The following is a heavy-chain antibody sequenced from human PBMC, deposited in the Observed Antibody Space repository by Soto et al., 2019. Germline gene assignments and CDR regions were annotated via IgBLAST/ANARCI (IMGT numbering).Heavy chain of an antibody. CDR2: ISANNGNT. D-gene: IGHD2-2*01. CDR1: GYTFTNFG. CDR3: ASLYGTSTSCYWDWLDP. J-gene: IGHJ5*02. V-gene: IGHV1-18*04. Sequence: ASVKVSCKASGYTFTNFGVTWVRQAPGQGLEWMGWISANNGNTNYAQKLQDRVTMTTDTSTTTAYMELRSLRSDDTAVYYCASLYGTSTSCYWDWLDPWGKGTLVTVSS.